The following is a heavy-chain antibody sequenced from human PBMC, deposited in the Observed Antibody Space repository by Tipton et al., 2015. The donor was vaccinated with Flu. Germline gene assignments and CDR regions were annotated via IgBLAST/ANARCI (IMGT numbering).Heavy chain of an antibody. V-gene: IGHV3-23*01. Sequence: GSLRLSCAASGFTFSSYAMSWVRQAPGKGLEWVSAISGSGGSTYYADSVKGRFTISRDNSKNTLYLQMNSLRAEDTAVYYCAKMGYSSSSKPNDYWGQGTLVTVSS. CDR2: ISGSGGST. CDR3: AKMGYSSSSKPNDY. D-gene: IGHD6-6*01. CDR1: GFTFSSYA. J-gene: IGHJ4*02.